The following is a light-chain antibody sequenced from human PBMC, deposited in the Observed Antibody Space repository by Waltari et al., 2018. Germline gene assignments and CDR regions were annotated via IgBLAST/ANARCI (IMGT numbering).Light chain of an antibody. V-gene: IGKV3-20*01. CDR3: QQYGSSPPT. CDR2: VAS. Sequence: EIVLTQSPGTLSLSPGERATLSCRASQSLSSSYLAWYQQKPGQAPRLLIYVASSRATGIPDRFSGSGSGTDFTLTISRLEPEDFAGYSCQQYGSSPPTFGQGTKLEI. J-gene: IGKJ2*01. CDR1: QSLSSSY.